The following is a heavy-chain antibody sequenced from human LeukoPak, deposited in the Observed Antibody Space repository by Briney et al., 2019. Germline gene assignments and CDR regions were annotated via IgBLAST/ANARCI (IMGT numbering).Heavy chain of an antibody. Sequence: ASVKVSCKASGYTFTSYDINWVRQATGQGLEWMGWMNPNSGNTGYAQKFQGRVTMTRNTSISTAYMELSSLRSEDTAVYYCARRYYDFWSGSWPLYYYMDVWGKGTTVTVSS. V-gene: IGHV1-8*01. CDR3: ARRYYDFWSGSWPLYYYMDV. J-gene: IGHJ6*03. D-gene: IGHD3-3*01. CDR2: MNPNSGNT. CDR1: GYTFTSYD.